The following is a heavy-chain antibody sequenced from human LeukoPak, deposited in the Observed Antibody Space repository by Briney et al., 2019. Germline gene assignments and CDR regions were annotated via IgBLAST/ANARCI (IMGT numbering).Heavy chain of an antibody. CDR2: INHSGST. CDR1: GGSFSGYY. D-gene: IGHD6-6*01. V-gene: IGHV4-34*01. J-gene: IGHJ6*02. CDR3: ARGSPLFYSSSARDMYYYYGMDV. Sequence: PSETLSLTCAVYGGSFSGYYWSWIRQPPGKGLEWIGEINHSGSTNYNPSLKSRVTISVDTSKNQFSLKLSSVTAAGTAVYYCARGSPLFYSSSARDMYYYYGMDVWGQGTTVTVSS.